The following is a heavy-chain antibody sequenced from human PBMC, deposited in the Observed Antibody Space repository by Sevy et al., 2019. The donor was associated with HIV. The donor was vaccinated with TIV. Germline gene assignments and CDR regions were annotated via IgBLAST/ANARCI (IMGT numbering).Heavy chain of an antibody. V-gene: IGHV1-69*13. CDR1: GVTFSGYA. Sequence: SVKVSCKASGVTFSGYAINWVRQTPGQGLEWMGWIVPSFDLSKYAQKFQGRVTFTADESTDSAYMKLSSLRSDDTAVYYCARPQRPSGYSSSGDAFDVWGQGTMVTVSS. CDR2: IVPSFDLS. CDR3: ARPQRPSGYSSSGDAFDV. D-gene: IGHD6-13*01. J-gene: IGHJ3*01.